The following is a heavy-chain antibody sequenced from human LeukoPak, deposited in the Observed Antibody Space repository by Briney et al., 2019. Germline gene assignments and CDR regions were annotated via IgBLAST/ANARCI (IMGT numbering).Heavy chain of an antibody. CDR1: GFTFSSYA. Sequence: GGSLRLSCAASGFTFSSYAMSWVRQAPGKGLEWVSAISGSGGSTYYADSVKGRFTISRDNSKNTLYLQMNSLRAEDTAVYYCGRDSSSQRPKRYFDYWGQGTLVTVSS. CDR3: GRDSSSQRPKRYFDY. D-gene: IGHD6-6*01. CDR2: ISGSGGST. V-gene: IGHV3-23*01. J-gene: IGHJ4*02.